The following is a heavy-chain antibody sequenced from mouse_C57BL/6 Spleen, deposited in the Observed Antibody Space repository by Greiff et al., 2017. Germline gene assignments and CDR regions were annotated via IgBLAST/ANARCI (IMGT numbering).Heavy chain of an antibody. V-gene: IGHV5-9-1*02. CDR1: GFTFSSYA. J-gene: IGHJ3*01. Sequence: EVQRVESGEGLVKPGGSLKLSCAASGFTFSSYAMSWVRQTPEKRLEWVAYISSGGDYIYYADTVKGRFTISRDNARNTLYLQMSSRKSEDTAMYYCTREGISQAFAYWGQGTLVTVSA. CDR2: ISSGGDYI. D-gene: IGHD3-2*02. CDR3: TREGISQAFAY.